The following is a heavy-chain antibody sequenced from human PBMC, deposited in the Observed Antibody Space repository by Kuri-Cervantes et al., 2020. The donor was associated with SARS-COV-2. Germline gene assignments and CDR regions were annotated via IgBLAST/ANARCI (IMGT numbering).Heavy chain of an antibody. J-gene: IGHJ1*01. Sequence: SETLSLTCTVSGGSISSYYWSWIRQPPGKGLEWIGYIYYSGSTNYNPSLKSRVIITVDTSKNQFFLNLSSVTAADTAIYYCASALGFWGRGTLVTVAS. CDR3: ASALGF. CDR2: IYYSGST. D-gene: IGHD7-27*01. CDR1: GGSISSYY. V-gene: IGHV4-59*01.